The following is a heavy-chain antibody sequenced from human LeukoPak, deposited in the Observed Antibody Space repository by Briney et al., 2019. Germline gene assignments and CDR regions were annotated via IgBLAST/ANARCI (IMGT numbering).Heavy chain of an antibody. Sequence: SGTLSLTCAVSSGSIASTTWWSWVRQPPGQGLEWIGEINHSGNTYYSPSLKSRVTISVDTSDNQFSLTLTSVTAADTAVYYCALGFHDVWELWGQGTLVTVSS. J-gene: IGHJ1*01. D-gene: IGHD1-26*01. CDR2: INHSGNT. CDR1: SGSIASTTW. CDR3: ALGFHDVWEL. V-gene: IGHV4-4*02.